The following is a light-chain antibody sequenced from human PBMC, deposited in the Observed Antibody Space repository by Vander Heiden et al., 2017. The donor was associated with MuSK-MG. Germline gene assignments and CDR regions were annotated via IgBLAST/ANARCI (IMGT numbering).Light chain of an antibody. J-gene: IGKJ2*01. V-gene: IGKV3-11*01. CDR2: DAS. CDR3: QHRRNWPAHT. Sequence: EIVLTQSPATLSLSPGERATLSCRASQSVSSYLAWYQQKPGQAPRLLIYDASNRATGIPARFSGSGSGTDFTLTISSLDPEDLAVYYCQHRRNWPAHTFGPGTKLEIK. CDR1: QSVSSY.